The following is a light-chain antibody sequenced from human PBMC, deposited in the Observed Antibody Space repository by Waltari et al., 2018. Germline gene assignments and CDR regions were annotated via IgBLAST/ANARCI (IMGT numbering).Light chain of an antibody. CDR3: QQRSNWLT. CDR2: GAS. Sequence: EIVLTQSPATLSLSPGERAPLSCRASQSVSSYLAWYQQKPGQAPRLLIYGASNRATGIPARFSGSGSGTDFTLTISSLEPEDFAVYYCQQRSNWLTFGGGTKVEIK. J-gene: IGKJ4*01. V-gene: IGKV3-11*01. CDR1: QSVSSY.